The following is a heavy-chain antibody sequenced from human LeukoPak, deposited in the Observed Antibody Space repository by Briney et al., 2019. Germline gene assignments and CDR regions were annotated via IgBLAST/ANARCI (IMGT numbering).Heavy chain of an antibody. J-gene: IGHJ4*02. CDR2: ISHDGSNK. CDR3: VRDPTRAECSDGSCYLDY. CDR1: GFTFSGYP. Sequence: GGSLRLSCAASGFTFSGYPIHWVRQAPGKGLEWVAVISHDGSNKYYADSVKGRFTISRDNAKNSLYLQMNSLRAEDTAVYYCVRDPTRAECSDGSCYLDYWGQGTLVSVSS. D-gene: IGHD2-15*01. V-gene: IGHV3-30-3*01.